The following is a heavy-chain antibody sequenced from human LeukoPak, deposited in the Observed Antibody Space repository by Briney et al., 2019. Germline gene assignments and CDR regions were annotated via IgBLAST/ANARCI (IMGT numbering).Heavy chain of an antibody. V-gene: IGHV4-38-2*02. J-gene: IGHJ4*02. CDR2: IYHSGST. CDR3: AREGDHEGVDY. CDR1: GYSISSGYY. D-gene: IGHD2-21*02. Sequence: SETLSLTCTVSGYSISSGYYWGWIRQPPGKGLEWIGSIYHSGSTYYNPSLKSRVTISVDTSKNQFSLKLSSVIAADTAVYYCAREGDHEGVDYWGQGTLVTVSS.